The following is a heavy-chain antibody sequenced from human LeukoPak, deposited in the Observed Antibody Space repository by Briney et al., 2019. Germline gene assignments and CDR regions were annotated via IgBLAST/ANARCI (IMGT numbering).Heavy chain of an antibody. CDR1: GGSFSGYY. Sequence: SETLSLTCAAYGGSFSGYYWSWIRQPPGKGLEWIGEINHSGSTNYNPSLKSRVTISVDTSKNQFSLKLSSVTAADTAVYYCARDEIYYYYGMDVWGQGTTVTVSS. V-gene: IGHV4-34*01. CDR3: ARDEIYYYYGMDV. CDR2: INHSGST. J-gene: IGHJ6*02.